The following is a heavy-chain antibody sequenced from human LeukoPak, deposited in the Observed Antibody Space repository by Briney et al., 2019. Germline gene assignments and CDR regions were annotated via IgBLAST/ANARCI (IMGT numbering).Heavy chain of an antibody. J-gene: IGHJ6*02. CDR3: ARDGGPAASTRYFDWLLSPPGRPRGMDV. CDR2: INPSGGST. D-gene: IGHD3-9*01. CDR1: GYTFTSYY. Sequence: ASVKVSCKASGYTFTSYYMHWVRQAPGQGLEWMGIINPSGGSTSYAQKFQGRVTMTRDTSTSTVYMELSSLRSEDTAVYYCARDGGPAASTRYFDWLLSPPGRPRGMDVWGQGTTVTVSS. V-gene: IGHV1-46*01.